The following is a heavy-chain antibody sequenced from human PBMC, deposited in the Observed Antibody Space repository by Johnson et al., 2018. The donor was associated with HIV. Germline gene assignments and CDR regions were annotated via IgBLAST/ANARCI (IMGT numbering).Heavy chain of an antibody. CDR1: GFTVSSNY. V-gene: IGHV3-66*01. D-gene: IGHD3-10*01. CDR3: ARGYYYGSGSYYNSGAFDI. J-gene: IGHJ3*02. Sequence: VQLVESGGGLVQPGGSLRLSCAASGFTVSSNYMSWVRQAPGKGLEWVSAISGSGGSTYYADSVKGRFTISRDNAKNSLYLQMNSLTAGDTAVYYCARGYYYGSGSYYNSGAFDIWGQGTMVTVSS. CDR2: SGSGGST.